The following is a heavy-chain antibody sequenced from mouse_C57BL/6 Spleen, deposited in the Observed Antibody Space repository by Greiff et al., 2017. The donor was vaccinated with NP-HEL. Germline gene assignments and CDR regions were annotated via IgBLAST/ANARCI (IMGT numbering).Heavy chain of an antibody. CDR3: SSAGTGTPHWYFDV. CDR2: IDPSDSET. V-gene: IGHV1-52*01. Sequence: QVQLQQPGAELVRPGSSVKLSCKASGYTFTSYWMHWVKQRPIQGLEWIGNIDPSDSETHYNQKFKDKATLTVDKSSSTAYMRLSRLTSEAAAVYVCSSAGTGTPHWYFDVWGTGTTVTVSS. D-gene: IGHD2-14*01. CDR1: GYTFTSYW. J-gene: IGHJ1*03.